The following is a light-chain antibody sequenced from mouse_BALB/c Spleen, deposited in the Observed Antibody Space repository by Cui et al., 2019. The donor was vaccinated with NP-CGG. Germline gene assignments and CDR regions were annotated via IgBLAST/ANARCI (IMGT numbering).Light chain of an antibody. V-gene: IGLV1*01. CDR2: GTN. CDR3: ALWYSNHWV. Sequence: QAVVTQESAPTTSPGETVTLTCRSSTGAVTTSNYANWVQEKPDHLFTGLIGGTNNRAPGVPARFSGSLIGDKAALTITGAQTEDEGIYFCALWYSNHWVFGGGTKLTVL. CDR1: TGAVTTSNY. J-gene: IGLJ1*01.